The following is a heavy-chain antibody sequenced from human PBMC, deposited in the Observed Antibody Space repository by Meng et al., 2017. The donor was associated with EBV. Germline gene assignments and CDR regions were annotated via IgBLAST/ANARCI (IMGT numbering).Heavy chain of an antibody. Sequence: VHLLECGGGLVQPGGSLRLSCAASGFSFSNYAMGWVRQAPGKGLEWVSGISATSVDTYYADSVKGRFAISRDNSKNTVTLHMNILRAEDTAIYYCNSGSHSPLDSWGQGTLVTVSS. CDR2: ISATSVDT. V-gene: IGHV3-23*01. J-gene: IGHJ4*02. CDR3: NSGSHSPLDS. CDR1: GFSFSNYA. D-gene: IGHD1-26*01.